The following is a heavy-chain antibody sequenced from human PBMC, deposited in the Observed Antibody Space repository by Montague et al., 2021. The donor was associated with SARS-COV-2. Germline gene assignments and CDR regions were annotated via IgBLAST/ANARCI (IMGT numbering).Heavy chain of an antibody. CDR1: GGSISSGSYC. D-gene: IGHD3-3*01. CDR2: IYTSGST. Sequence: TLSLTCTVSGGSISSGSYCWSWIRQPAGKGLEWIGRIYTSGSTNYXPSLKSRVTISVDTSKNQFSLKLSSVTAADTAVYYCAREGDYYDFWSGYYWAYWFDTWGQGTLVTVSS. V-gene: IGHV4-61*02. J-gene: IGHJ5*02. CDR3: AREGDYYDFWSGYYWAYWFDT.